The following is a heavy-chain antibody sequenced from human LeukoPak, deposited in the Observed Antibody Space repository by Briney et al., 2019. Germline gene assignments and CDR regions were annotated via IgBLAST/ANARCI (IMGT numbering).Heavy chain of an antibody. Sequence: GGSLRLPCAASGFTFSSYWMSWVRQAPGKGLEWVANIKQDGSEKYYVDSVKGRFTISRDNAKNSLYLQMNSLRAEDTAVYYCARFRGRNLYYYYYYMDVWGKGTTVTVSS. D-gene: IGHD1-14*01. J-gene: IGHJ6*03. V-gene: IGHV3-7*01. CDR1: GFTFSSYW. CDR3: ARFRGRNLYYYYYYMDV. CDR2: IKQDGSEK.